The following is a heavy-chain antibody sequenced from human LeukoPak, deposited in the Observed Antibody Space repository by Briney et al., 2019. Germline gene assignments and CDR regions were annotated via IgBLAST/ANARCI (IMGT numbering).Heavy chain of an antibody. D-gene: IGHD3-10*01. CDR1: GFTCSSYA. Sequence: GGSLRLYCSASGFTCSSYAMIWLGKGPGLGLEWFSALGVSRGRTYYARAVKGRFTISTDNSTTTLYLQMNSRRGEDTAVYYCAKGRLLWFGNDYGMDGWGQGTTVTVSS. J-gene: IGHJ6*02. CDR2: LGVSRGRT. V-gene: IGHV3-23*01. CDR3: AKGRLLWFGNDYGMDG.